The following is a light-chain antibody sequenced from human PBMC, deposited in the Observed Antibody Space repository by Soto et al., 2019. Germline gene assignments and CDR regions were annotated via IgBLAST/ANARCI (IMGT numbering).Light chain of an antibody. J-gene: IGKJ2*01. V-gene: IGKV3-15*01. Sequence: EIVMTQSPAILSMSPGERATLSCRASQSVGTSLAWYQQIPGQAPRLLMYGASTRATSIPARFSGSGSGTEFTLTISSLQYEDFAVYYCQQYNNRPPMYTFGQGTKLEIK. CDR1: QSVGTS. CDR2: GAS. CDR3: QQYNNRPPMYT.